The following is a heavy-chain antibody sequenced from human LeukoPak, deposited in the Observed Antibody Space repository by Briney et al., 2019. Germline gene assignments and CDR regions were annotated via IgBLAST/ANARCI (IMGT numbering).Heavy chain of an antibody. CDR2: INPSGGST. Sequence: ASVKVSCQAPRYTFTKCFTQWVRQAPGQGLEWMGIINPSGGSTSYAQKFQGRVTMTRDTSTSTVYMELSRLRSEDTAVYYCARDMVAIFGNNWFAPWGQGTLVTVSS. CDR1: RYTFTKCF. J-gene: IGHJ5*02. V-gene: IGHV1-46*01. D-gene: IGHD3-3*01. CDR3: ARDMVAIFGNNWFAP.